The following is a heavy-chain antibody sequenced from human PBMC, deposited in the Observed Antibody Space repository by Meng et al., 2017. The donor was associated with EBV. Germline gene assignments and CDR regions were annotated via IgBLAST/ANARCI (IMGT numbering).Heavy chain of an antibody. D-gene: IGHD3-9*01. V-gene: IGHV4-39*07. J-gene: IGHJ4*02. CDR2: IYYSGST. CDR3: ARAYGDDILTGYYHIDY. CDR1: GGSISSSSYY. Sequence: QLELQESGPGQAKPSETLSLTCTVAGGSISSSSYYWGWIRQPPGKGLEWIGSIYYSGSTYYNPSLKSRVTISVDTSKNQFSLKLSSVTAADTAVYYCARAYGDDILTGYYHIDYWGQGTLVTVSS.